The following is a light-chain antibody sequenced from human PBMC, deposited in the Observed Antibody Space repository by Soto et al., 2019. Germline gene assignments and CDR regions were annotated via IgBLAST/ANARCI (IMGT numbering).Light chain of an antibody. CDR3: SSYTSSSALV. Sequence: QSALTQPASVSGSPGHSITISFTGPSSDVGVYNYVSWYQQHPGKAPKLMIYDVSNRPSGVSNRFSGSRSGNTASLTVSGLQAEDEADYYCSSYTSSSALVFGGGTQLTV. CDR1: SSDVGVYNY. J-gene: IGLJ2*01. V-gene: IGLV2-14*03. CDR2: DVS.